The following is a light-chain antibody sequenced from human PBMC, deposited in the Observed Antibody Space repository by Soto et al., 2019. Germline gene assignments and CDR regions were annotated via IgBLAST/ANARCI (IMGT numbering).Light chain of an antibody. J-gene: IGKJ3*01. CDR1: QSFNNY. Sequence: EIVLTQSPATLSLSPGERATLSCRASQSFNNYLSWCQQRPCQAPRLLIYDASNRATGIPARFSGSGSGTDFTLTISSLEPEDFAVYYCQHRNNRPFSFGPGTKVDIK. V-gene: IGKV3-11*01. CDR3: QHRNNRPFS. CDR2: DAS.